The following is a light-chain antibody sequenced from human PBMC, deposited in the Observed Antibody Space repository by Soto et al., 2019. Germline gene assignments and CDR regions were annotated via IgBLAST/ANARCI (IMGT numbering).Light chain of an antibody. V-gene: IGLV1-44*01. CDR1: RANIGNNA. CDR3: AAWDDSLNARGV. J-gene: IGLJ3*02. CDR2: NNN. Sequence: QSVLTQPPSASGTPGQRVTISCSGSRANIGNNAVSWYQQSPGTAPKLLIYNNNQRPSGVPDRFSGSKSGTSASLAISGRQSEDEADYYCAAWDDSLNARGVFGGGTKVTVL.